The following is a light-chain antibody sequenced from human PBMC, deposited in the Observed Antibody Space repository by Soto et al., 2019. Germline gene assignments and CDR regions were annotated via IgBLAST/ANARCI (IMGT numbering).Light chain of an antibody. V-gene: IGKV3-11*01. CDR3: QQRANWPLT. Sequence: EIVLTQSPATLSLSPVERATLSCRASQSVINYLAWYQQKPGQAPRLLIYDTSNRATGIPARFSGSGSGTDFTLIISSLEPEDFAVYYCQQRANWPLTLGGGTKVDIK. CDR2: DTS. J-gene: IGKJ4*01. CDR1: QSVINY.